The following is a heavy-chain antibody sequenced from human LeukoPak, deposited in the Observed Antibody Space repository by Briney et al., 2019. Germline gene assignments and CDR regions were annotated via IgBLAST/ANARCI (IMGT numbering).Heavy chain of an antibody. V-gene: IGHV4-38-2*01. Sequence: SETLSLTCPVSGYSISRGYYWGWIRQPPGKGLEWIGTIYHGGSPYYNPSLKSRVTISVDTSNTQFSLRLSSVTAADTAVYYCARLSSSSYFFDYWGQGTLVTVSS. J-gene: IGHJ4*02. D-gene: IGHD6-6*01. CDR2: IYHGGSP. CDR1: GYSISRGYY. CDR3: ARLSSSSYFFDY.